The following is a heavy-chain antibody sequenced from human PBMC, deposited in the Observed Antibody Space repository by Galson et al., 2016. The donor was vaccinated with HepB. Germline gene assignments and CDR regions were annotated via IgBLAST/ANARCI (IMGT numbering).Heavy chain of an antibody. J-gene: IGHJ4*02. Sequence: SLRLSCAASGFTFDTYVISWVRQPPGKGLEWVSAISSSGDSQFYADSVRGRVTVSRDNSRNTADLQMSRLRADDTAVYFCAKTPTAAKFESWGQGTLVSVSS. CDR2: ISSSGDSQ. V-gene: IGHV3-23*01. D-gene: IGHD4-17*01. CDR3: AKTPTAAKFES. CDR1: GFTFDTYV.